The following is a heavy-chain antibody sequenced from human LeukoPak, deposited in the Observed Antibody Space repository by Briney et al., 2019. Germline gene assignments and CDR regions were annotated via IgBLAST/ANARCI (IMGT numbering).Heavy chain of an antibody. CDR1: GFTFSNYA. J-gene: IGHJ4*02. D-gene: IGHD2-2*03. Sequence: PGGSLRLSCAASGFTFSNYAMSWVHQAPGKGLEWVSGISASGGSTYYADSVKGRFTSSRDNSKNTLYLQMNSLRAEDTAVYYCAKDGGYCSSTSCSLDYWGQGTLVTVSS. CDR3: AKDGGYCSSTSCSLDY. V-gene: IGHV3-23*01. CDR2: ISASGGST.